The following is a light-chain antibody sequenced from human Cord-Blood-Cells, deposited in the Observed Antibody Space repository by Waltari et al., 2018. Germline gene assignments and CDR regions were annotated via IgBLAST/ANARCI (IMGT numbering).Light chain of an antibody. J-gene: IGLJ3*02. CDR2: EVS. V-gene: IGLV2-23*02. CDR1: SSAVGSYNL. CDR3: CSYAGSSTWV. Sequence: QSALTQPASVSGSPGQSITISCTGTSSAVGSYNLVSWYQQHPGKAPKLMIYEVSKRPSGVFNRFSGSKSGNTASLTSAGLQAEDEADYYCCSYAGSSTWVFGGGTKLTVL.